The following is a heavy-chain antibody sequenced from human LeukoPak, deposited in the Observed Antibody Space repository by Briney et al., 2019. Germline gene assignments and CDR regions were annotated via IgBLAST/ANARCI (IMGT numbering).Heavy chain of an antibody. CDR1: GFTFSSYS. CDR2: ISYDGSNK. D-gene: IGHD6-13*01. J-gene: IGHJ6*02. CDR3: AKDPVSAAGGYYGMDV. Sequence: GSLRLSCAASGFTFSSYSMNWVRQAPGKGLEWVAVISYDGSNKYYADSVKGRFTISRDNSKNTLYLQMNSLRAEDTAVYYCAKDPVSAAGGYYGMDVRGLGTTVTVSS. V-gene: IGHV3-30*18.